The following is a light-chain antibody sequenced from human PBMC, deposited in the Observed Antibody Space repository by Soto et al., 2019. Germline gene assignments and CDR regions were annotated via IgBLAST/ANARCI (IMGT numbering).Light chain of an antibody. CDR1: SGSVASNH. J-gene: IGLJ3*02. Sequence: NFMLTQPHSMSGSPGKTVTISCTRSSGSVASNHVQWYQQRPGSSPTTVIFEDNQRPSGVPDRFSGSIDTSSNSASLSNSGLKTEDEADYYWQSYDGSNWVFGGGTKVTVL. CDR3: QSYDGSNWV. CDR2: EDN. V-gene: IGLV6-57*01.